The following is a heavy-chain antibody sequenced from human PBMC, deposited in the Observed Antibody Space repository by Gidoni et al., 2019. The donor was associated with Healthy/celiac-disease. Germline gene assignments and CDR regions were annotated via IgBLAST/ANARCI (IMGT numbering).Heavy chain of an antibody. Sequence: QVQLQESGPGLVKPSETLSLTCTVSGGSISSYYWSWLRQPPGKGLEWIGYIYYSGRTNYNPSLKSRVTISVDTSKNQFSLKLSSVTAADTAVYYCARALGTTVDPFQLAPGYQWFDPWGQGTLVTVSS. V-gene: IGHV4-59*01. J-gene: IGHJ5*02. CDR1: GGSISSYY. CDR2: IYYSGRT. CDR3: ARALGTTVDPFQLAPGYQWFDP. D-gene: IGHD1-7*01.